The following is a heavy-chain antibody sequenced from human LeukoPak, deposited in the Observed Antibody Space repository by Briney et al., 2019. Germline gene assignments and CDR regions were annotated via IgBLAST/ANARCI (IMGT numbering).Heavy chain of an antibody. V-gene: IGHV3-23*01. CDR2: ITGSGGST. CDR1: GFTFDDYA. J-gene: IGHJ4*02. Sequence: PGGSLRLSCVASGFTFDDYAMHWVRQAPGKGLEWVSAITGSGGSTYYADSVKGRFTFSRDNSKNTLYLQMNSLRAEDTALYYCARDSLEYTTSSAAYWGQGALVTVSS. D-gene: IGHD6-13*01. CDR3: ARDSLEYTTSSAAY.